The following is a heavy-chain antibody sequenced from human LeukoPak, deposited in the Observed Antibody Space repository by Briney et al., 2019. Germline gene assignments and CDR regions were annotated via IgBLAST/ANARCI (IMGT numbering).Heavy chain of an antibody. D-gene: IGHD4-17*01. J-gene: IGHJ4*02. CDR3: ARMMTTVTTGFDY. CDR2: IYHSGST. V-gene: IGHV4-59*08. CDR1: GGSISGFY. Sequence: SETLSFTCTVSGGSISGFYWSWIRQPPGKGLEWVGYIYHSGSTNYNPSLKSRVTLSVDTSKNQFSLRLSSVTAADTAVYYCARMMTTVTTGFDYWGQGTLVTVSS.